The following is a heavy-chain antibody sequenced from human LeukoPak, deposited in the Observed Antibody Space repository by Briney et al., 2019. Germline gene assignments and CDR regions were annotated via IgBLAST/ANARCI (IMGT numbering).Heavy chain of an antibody. CDR2: ISGSGGSI. Sequence: GGSLRLSCAASGFTFSSHAMSWVRQAPGKGLEWVSAISGSGGSIYYADSVKGRFTISRDNSKSTLYLQMNSLRAEDTAVYYCVKNDAAYYFDYGGQGTLVTVSS. CDR3: VKNDAAYYFDY. V-gene: IGHV3-23*01. D-gene: IGHD1-1*01. J-gene: IGHJ4*02. CDR1: GFTFSSHA.